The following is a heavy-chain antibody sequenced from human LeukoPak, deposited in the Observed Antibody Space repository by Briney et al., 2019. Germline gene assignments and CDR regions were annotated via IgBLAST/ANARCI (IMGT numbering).Heavy chain of an antibody. J-gene: IGHJ3*02. CDR1: GFTFSSYA. CDR3: AKAPSSYSGYSPWGAFDI. V-gene: IGHV3-23*01. Sequence: GGSLRLSCAASGFTFSSYAMSWVRQAPGKGLEWVSAISGSGGSTYYADSVKGRFTISRDNSKNTLYLQMNSLRAEDTAVYYCAKAPSSYSGYSPWGAFDIWGQGTMVTVSP. D-gene: IGHD3-22*01. CDR2: ISGSGGST.